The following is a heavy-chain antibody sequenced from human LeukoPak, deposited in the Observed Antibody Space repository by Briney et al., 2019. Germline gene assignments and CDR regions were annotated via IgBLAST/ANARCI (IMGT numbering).Heavy chain of an antibody. CDR3: ARGGRTDSGSYPYGMDV. V-gene: IGHV3-66*01. CDR1: GFIFSDYI. J-gene: IGHJ6*02. CDR2: IYSGATT. D-gene: IGHD3-10*01. Sequence: GGSLRLSCAASGFIFSDYIMDWVRQAPGKGLEWVSVIYSGATTDYADSVKGRFTISTDSTKNMLQKNSLRDEDTSVYYCARGGRTDSGSYPYGMDVWGQGATVTVSS.